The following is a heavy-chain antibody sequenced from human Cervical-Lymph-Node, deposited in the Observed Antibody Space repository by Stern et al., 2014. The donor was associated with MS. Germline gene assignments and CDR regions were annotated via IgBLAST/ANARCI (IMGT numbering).Heavy chain of an antibody. V-gene: IGHV4-61*01. D-gene: IGHD1-26*01. CDR3: AREYSGSYYFTFDY. CDR2: INYSGGT. J-gene: IGHJ4*02. CDR1: GGSVSSGSYY. Sequence: QVQLQESGPGLVKPSETLSLTCTVSGGSVSSGSYYWSWIRQPPGKGLEWIGYINYSGGTNYNPSLESRVTISVDTSKNQFSLKLSSVTAADTAVYYCAREYSGSYYFTFDYWGQGTLVTVSS.